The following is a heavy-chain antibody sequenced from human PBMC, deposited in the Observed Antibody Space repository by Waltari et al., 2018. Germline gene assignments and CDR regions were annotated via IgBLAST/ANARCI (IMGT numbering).Heavy chain of an antibody. Sequence: EVQLVESGGGLVQPGGSLRLSCAASGLTVSSKYMLWVRQAPGKGLGWVSVIYSGGSTYYADSVKGRFTISRDNSKNTLYLQMNSLRAEDTAVYYCARETTVTMGGGMDVWGQGTTVTVSS. CDR2: IYSGGST. V-gene: IGHV3-66*02. CDR1: GLTVSSKY. D-gene: IGHD4-4*01. J-gene: IGHJ6*02. CDR3: ARETTVTMGGGMDV.